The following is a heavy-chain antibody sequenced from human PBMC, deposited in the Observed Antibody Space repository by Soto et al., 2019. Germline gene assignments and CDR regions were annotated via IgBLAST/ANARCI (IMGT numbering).Heavy chain of an antibody. CDR3: ARARGFGELFFAFDI. J-gene: IGHJ3*02. V-gene: IGHV3-7*01. CDR1: GFTFSSYW. Sequence: GGSLRLSCAASGFTFSSYWMSWVRQAPGKGLEWVANIKQDGSEKYYVDSVKGRFTISRDNAKNSLYLQMNSLRAEDTAVYYCARARGFGELFFAFDIWGQGTMVTVSS. D-gene: IGHD3-10*01. CDR2: IKQDGSEK.